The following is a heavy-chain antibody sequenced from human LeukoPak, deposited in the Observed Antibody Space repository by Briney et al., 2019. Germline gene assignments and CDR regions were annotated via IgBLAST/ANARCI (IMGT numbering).Heavy chain of an antibody. CDR2: IKSKTDGGTT. D-gene: IGHD1-26*01. CDR3: TTRLGGSYRLDY. CDR1: GFTFSNAW. V-gene: IGHV3-15*01. Sequence: PGGSLRLSCAASGFTFSNAWMSWVRQAPGKGLEWVGRIKSKTDGGTTDYAAPVKGRFTISRDDSKNTLYLQMNSLKTEDTAVYYCTTRLGGSYRLDYWGQGTLVTVSS. J-gene: IGHJ4*02.